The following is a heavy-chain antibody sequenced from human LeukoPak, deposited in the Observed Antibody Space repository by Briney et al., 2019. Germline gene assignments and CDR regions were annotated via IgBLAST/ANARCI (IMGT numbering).Heavy chain of an antibody. J-gene: IGHJ4*02. CDR3: ARSPYGDYVDY. CDR1: GFTFSDYY. Sequence: GGSLTLSCAASGFTFSDYYMSWIRQAPGKGLEWVSYISSSSSYTNYADSVKGRFTISRDNAKNSLYLQMNSLRAEDTAVYYCARSPYGDYVDYWGQGTLVTVSS. CDR2: ISSSSSYT. V-gene: IGHV3-11*06. D-gene: IGHD4-17*01.